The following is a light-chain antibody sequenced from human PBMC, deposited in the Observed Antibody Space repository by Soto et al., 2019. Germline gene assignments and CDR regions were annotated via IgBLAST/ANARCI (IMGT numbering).Light chain of an antibody. CDR3: ASWDNSLNGLYV. Sequence: QSVLTQPPSASGTPGQRVTISSSGSSSNIGSHPVNWYQQLPGTAPKLLLYGDNQRPSGVPDRFSASKSGASASLAISGLQSEDEATYYCASWDNSLNGLYVFGAGTKVTVL. V-gene: IGLV1-44*01. CDR2: GDN. J-gene: IGLJ1*01. CDR1: SSNIGSHP.